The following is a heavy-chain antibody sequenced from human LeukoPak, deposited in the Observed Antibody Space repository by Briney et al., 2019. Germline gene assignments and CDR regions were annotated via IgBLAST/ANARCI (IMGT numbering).Heavy chain of an antibody. CDR1: GLTLSNYA. J-gene: IGHJ1*01. D-gene: IGHD6-13*01. Sequence: GGSLRLSCAASGLTLSNYAMSWVRQAPGKGLEWVSTVSSSGGSTYYADSVKGRFTISRDNSKNTLFLQMNSLRAEDTAVYYCATRGQQLKYFQHWGQGTLVTVSS. V-gene: IGHV3-23*01. CDR3: ATRGQQLKYFQH. CDR2: VSSSGGST.